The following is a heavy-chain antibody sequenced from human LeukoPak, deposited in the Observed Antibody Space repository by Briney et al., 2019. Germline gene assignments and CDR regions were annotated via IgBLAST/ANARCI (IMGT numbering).Heavy chain of an antibody. CDR1: GFNFSNFA. D-gene: IGHD5-18*01. V-gene: IGHV3-64*01. CDR2: ISSKGGST. CDR3: ARGGSYKYSVLYYMDV. Sequence: GGSLRLSCAASGFNFSNFAMHWVRQAPGKGLEYVSAISSKGGSTYYANSVKGRFTISRDNSKNTLYLQMGSLRAEDMAVYYCARGGSYKYSVLYYMDVWGKGTTVTVSS. J-gene: IGHJ6*03.